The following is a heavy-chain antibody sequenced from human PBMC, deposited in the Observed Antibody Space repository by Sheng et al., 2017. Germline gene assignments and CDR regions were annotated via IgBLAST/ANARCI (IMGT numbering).Heavy chain of an antibody. J-gene: IGHJ4*02. V-gene: IGHV3-23*01. CDR3: AREHDSEGLFEH. Sequence: EVQLLESGGGLVQPGGSLRLSCAASGFTFSNYAMSWVRQAPGKGLEWVSAISTGGSKRYYADSVKGQFSISRDNSKNTLYLQMNSLRADDTAVYYCAREHDSEGLFEHWGQGTLVTVSS. CDR2: ISTGGSKR. D-gene: IGHD3-22*01. CDR1: GFTFSNYA.